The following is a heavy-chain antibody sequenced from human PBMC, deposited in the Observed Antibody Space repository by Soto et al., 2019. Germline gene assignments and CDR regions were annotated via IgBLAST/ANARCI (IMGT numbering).Heavy chain of an antibody. CDR2: IHNSGTT. Sequence: QVQLQESGPGLVKPSQTLSLTCTVSGGSISSGGYYWSWIRQHPGKGLEYIGYIHNSGTTYYNPSLQSRVTISMDTSKNHFSLKVSSVTAADTAVYYCARDRRDWFDPWGQGTLVTVSS. V-gene: IGHV4-31*03. J-gene: IGHJ5*02. CDR1: GGSISSGGYY. CDR3: ARDRRDWFDP.